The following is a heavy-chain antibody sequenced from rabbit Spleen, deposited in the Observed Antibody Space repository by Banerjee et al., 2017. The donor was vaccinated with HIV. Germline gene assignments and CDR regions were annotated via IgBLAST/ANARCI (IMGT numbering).Heavy chain of an antibody. D-gene: IGHD4-2*01. J-gene: IGHJ6*01. CDR3: AGDTGSSFSTCGMDL. Sequence: EQLEESGGGLVKPEGSLTLTCKASGVSLSDKDVMCWVRQAPGKGLEWIACINTYTATSVAETGATGCFTTSRSSSTTVPLQTTSLTAAATASYFCAGDTGSSFSTCGMDLWGPGTLVTVS. V-gene: IGHV1S45*01. CDR1: GVSLSDKDV. CDR2: INTYTATS.